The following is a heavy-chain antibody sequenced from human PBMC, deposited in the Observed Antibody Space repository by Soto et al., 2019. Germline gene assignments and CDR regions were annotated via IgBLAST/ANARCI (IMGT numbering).Heavy chain of an antibody. CDR3: ASRDPGTSVDY. CDR2: IYRTGRT. J-gene: IGHJ4*02. V-gene: IGHV4-4*02. D-gene: IGHD1-7*01. CDR1: GGSFTSNNW. Sequence: QVQLQESGPGLVKPSGTLSLTCAVSGGSFTSNNWWTWVRQPPGQGLEWIGEIYRTGRTNYNPSLKSRVTISLDKSEKQFSLKVTSLTAADTAVYYCASRDPGTSVDYWGQGTLVTVSS.